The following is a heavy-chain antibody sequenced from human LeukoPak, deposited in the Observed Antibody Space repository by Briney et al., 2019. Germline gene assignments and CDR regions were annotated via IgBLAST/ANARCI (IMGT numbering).Heavy chain of an antibody. D-gene: IGHD5-18*01. CDR1: GGSINSYY. Sequence: SETLPLTCIVSGGSINSYYWSWIRQPPGKGLEWIGYVFYSGNTNYSPSLKSRVTISLDTSKNQFSLKLSSVTAADTAVYYCARLGYSYGLDYWGQGTLVTVSS. V-gene: IGHV4-59*08. J-gene: IGHJ4*02. CDR3: ARLGYSYGLDY. CDR2: VFYSGNT.